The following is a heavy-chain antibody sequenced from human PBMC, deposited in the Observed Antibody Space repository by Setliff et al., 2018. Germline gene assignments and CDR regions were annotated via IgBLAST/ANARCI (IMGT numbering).Heavy chain of an antibody. CDR1: DDSISSSNW. J-gene: IGHJ4*02. Sequence: SETLSLTCTVSDDSISSSNWWSWVRQPPGKGLEWIGEIYHSGSTNYNPSLKSRVSMSLDTSKNQFSLKLSSVTAADTAVYYCARDRVVVLAGRRGFYFDYWGQGTLVTVSS. D-gene: IGHD2-15*01. CDR2: IYHSGST. CDR3: ARDRVVVLAGRRGFYFDY. V-gene: IGHV4-4*02.